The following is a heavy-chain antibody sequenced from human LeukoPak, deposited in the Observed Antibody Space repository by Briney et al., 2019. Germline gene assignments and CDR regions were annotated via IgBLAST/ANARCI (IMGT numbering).Heavy chain of an antibody. CDR2: IYPGDSDT. J-gene: IGHJ3*01. CDR3: ASHRADYGGNSYAIDL. CDR1: GYSFTSYW. Sequence: GGSLKISCKGSGYSFTSYWIGWVRQMPEKGLEWMGNIYPGDSDTRYSPSFQGQVTISADKSISTAYLQWSSLKAPDTAMYYCASHRADYGGNSYAIDLWGQKRMVTVSS. V-gene: IGHV5-51*01. D-gene: IGHD4-23*01.